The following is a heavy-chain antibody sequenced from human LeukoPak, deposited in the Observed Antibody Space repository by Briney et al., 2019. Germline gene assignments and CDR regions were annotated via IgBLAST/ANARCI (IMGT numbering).Heavy chain of an antibody. CDR2: IQYDGSNK. D-gene: IGHD3-10*01. J-gene: IGHJ4*02. Sequence: GGSLRLSCAASGFSFSSYGMHWVRQAPGKGLEWAAFIQYDGSNKYYADSVKGRFTISRDNSKNTLYLQMNSLRAEDTAVYYCAKPGDYYGSGSYYPFDYWGQGTLVTVSS. V-gene: IGHV3-30*02. CDR3: AKPGDYYGSGSYYPFDY. CDR1: GFSFSSYG.